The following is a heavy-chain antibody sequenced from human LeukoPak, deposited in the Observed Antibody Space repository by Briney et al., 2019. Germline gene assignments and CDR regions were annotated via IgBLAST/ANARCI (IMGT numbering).Heavy chain of an antibody. V-gene: IGHV4-34*01. CDR2: INHSGST. CDR1: GGSFRGYY. Sequence: SETLSLTCAVYGGSFRGYYWSWIRQPPGKGLEWIGEINHSGSTNYNPSLKSRVTISVDTSKNQFSLKLSSVTAADTAVYCCARGPGYCSSTSCYRFDPWGQGTLVTVSS. J-gene: IGHJ5*02. D-gene: IGHD2-2*01. CDR3: ARGPGYCSSTSCYRFDP.